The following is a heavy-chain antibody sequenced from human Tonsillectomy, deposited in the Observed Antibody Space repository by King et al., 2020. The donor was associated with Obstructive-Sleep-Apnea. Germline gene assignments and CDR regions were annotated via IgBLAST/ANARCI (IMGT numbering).Heavy chain of an antibody. Sequence: TLKESGPTLVKPTQTLTLTCAFSGFSLSSDSVGVGWIRQPPGKALEWLTLIYWDDDERYSPSLQGRLTITKDTSKNQVVLTMTNMETVDTATYYGAHSPRDHAGDQSPVDDGGQGIWVTVSS. CDR3: AHSPRDHAGDQSPVDD. CDR1: GFSLSSDSVG. V-gene: IGHV2-5*02. D-gene: IGHD2-21*02. J-gene: IGHJ4*02. CDR2: IYWDDDE.